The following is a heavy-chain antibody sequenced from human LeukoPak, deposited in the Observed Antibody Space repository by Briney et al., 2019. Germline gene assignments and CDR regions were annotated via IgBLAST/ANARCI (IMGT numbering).Heavy chain of an antibody. V-gene: IGHV1-69*05. CDR2: IIPIFGTA. J-gene: IGHJ4*02. CDR1: GGTFSSYA. CDR3: ARWDSSSSTGVDY. Sequence: ASVKVSCKASGGTFSSYAISWVRQAPGQGLEWMGGIIPIFGTADYAQKFQGRVTITTDESTSTAYMELSSLRSEDTAVYYCARWDSSSSTGVDYWGQGTLVTVSS. D-gene: IGHD6-6*01.